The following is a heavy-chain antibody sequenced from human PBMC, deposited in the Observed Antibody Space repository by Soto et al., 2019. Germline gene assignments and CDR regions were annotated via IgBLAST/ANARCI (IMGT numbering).Heavy chain of an antibody. CDR3: AKRSRFRELLYIDY. J-gene: IGHJ4*02. CDR1: GFTFSSYA. CDR2: ISGSGGST. V-gene: IGHV3-23*01. D-gene: IGHD1-26*01. Sequence: GGSLRLSCAASGFTFSSYAMSWVRQAPGKGLEWVSAISGSGGSTYYADSVKGRFTISRDNSKNTLYLQMNSLRDEDTAVYYCAKRSRFRELLYIDYWGQGTLVTVSS.